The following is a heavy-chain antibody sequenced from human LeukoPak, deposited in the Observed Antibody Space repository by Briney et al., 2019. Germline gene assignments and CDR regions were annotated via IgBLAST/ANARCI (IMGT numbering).Heavy chain of an antibody. CDR3: ARGQGTVTTH. CDR1: GGSFSGYY. V-gene: IGHV4-34*01. Sequence: SETLSLTCAVSGGSFSGYYWTWIRQPPGKGLEWIGEINHSGSANYNPSLKSRVTISLDTSKNQFSLKLSSVTTADTAVYYCARGQGTVTTHWGQGTLVTVSS. J-gene: IGHJ4*02. CDR2: INHSGSA. D-gene: IGHD4-17*01.